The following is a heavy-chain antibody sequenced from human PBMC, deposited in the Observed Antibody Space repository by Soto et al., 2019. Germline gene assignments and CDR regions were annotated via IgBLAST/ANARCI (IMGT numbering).Heavy chain of an antibody. CDR2: IRSKANSYAT. CDR3: TRPYYYGSGSYWESGAFDI. D-gene: IGHD3-10*01. V-gene: IGHV3-73*01. CDR1: GFTFSGSA. Sequence: EVQLVESGGGLVQPGGSLKLSCAASGFTFSGSAMHWVRQASGKGLEWVGRIRSKANSYATAYAASVKGRFTISRDDSKNTAYLQMNSLKTEDTAVYYCTRPYYYGSGSYWESGAFDIWGQGTMVTVSS. J-gene: IGHJ3*02.